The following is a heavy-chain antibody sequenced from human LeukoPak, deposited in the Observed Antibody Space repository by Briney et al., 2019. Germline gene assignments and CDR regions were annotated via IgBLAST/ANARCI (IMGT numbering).Heavy chain of an antibody. Sequence: PPETLSLTCAVFGGPFADFYLAYVRQPPGEGLEWIGEIHPGGTTNYTPSLTSRVTISVDTSKNQFPLRLTSVTAADTAVYSCARYRYKTGELDYWGQGTLGTVSS. CDR1: GGPFADFY. D-gene: IGHD3-16*02. V-gene: IGHV4-34*01. CDR2: IHPGGTT. CDR3: ARYRYKTGELDY. J-gene: IGHJ4*02.